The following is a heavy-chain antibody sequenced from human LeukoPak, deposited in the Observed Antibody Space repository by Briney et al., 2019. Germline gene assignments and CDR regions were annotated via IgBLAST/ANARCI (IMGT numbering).Heavy chain of an antibody. CDR3: ARGFRGPNFDY. CDR1: GYFINSGFY. D-gene: IGHD3-10*01. CDR2: IHFSGST. Sequence: SETLSLTCTVSGYFINSGFYWGWIRQPPGKGLEWIGSIHFSGSTFYNPSLKSRVTISVDTSKNHFSLKLNSVTAADTAVHYCARGFRGPNFDYWGQGTLVTVSS. J-gene: IGHJ4*02. V-gene: IGHV4-38-2*02.